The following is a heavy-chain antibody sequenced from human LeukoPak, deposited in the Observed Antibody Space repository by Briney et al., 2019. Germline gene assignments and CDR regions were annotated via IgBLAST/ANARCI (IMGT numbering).Heavy chain of an antibody. J-gene: IGHJ3*02. CDR1: GSSISPHH. D-gene: IGHD3-3*01. CDR2: IYYRGTT. V-gene: IGHV4-59*11. CDR3: ARIQPSCPGLGFCSFDI. Sequence: PSETLSLTCIVSGSSISPHHWTWIRQAPGEGLEWMGYIYYRGTTNYSPSLKSRLTMSVDTSKNQISLKLTSVTAADTAVYYCARIQPSCPGLGFCSFDIWGQGTLATVSS.